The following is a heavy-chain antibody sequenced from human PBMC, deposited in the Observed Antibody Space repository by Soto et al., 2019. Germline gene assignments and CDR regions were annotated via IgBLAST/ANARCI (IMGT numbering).Heavy chain of an antibody. Sequence: QVELVLSGAEVKKPGATVKVSCRAAGSIVSNYGINWVRQAPGQGLEWLGCISGYSGNAHYSQKFQDRVTMTTDTSTTTAYMEMRSLTSDDTALYYCATGGGALDIWGQGTMVTVSS. CDR2: ISGYSGNA. V-gene: IGHV1-18*01. CDR3: ATGGGALDI. J-gene: IGHJ3*02. CDR1: GSIVSNYG.